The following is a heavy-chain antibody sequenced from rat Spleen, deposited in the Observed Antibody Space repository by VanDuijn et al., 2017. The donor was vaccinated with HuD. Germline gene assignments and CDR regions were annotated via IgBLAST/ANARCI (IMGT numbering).Heavy chain of an antibody. CDR2: IIYDGSRT. V-gene: IGHV5S10*01. CDR3: ATHQPIRVYTKNWFAY. Sequence: EVQLVESDGGLVQPGRSLKLSCAASGFTFSDYYMAWVRQAPKKGLEWVATIIYDGSRTYYRDSVKGRFTISRDNAKSTLYLQMDSLRSEDTATYYCATHQPIRVYTKNWFAYWGQGTLVTVSS. J-gene: IGHJ3*01. D-gene: IGHD1-4*01. CDR1: GFTFSDYY.